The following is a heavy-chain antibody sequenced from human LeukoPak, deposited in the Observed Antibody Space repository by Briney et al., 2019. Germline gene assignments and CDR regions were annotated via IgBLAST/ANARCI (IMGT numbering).Heavy chain of an antibody. V-gene: IGHV3-33*01. CDR1: GFTFSNYG. J-gene: IGHJ5*02. D-gene: IGHD3-10*01. CDR3: ARDARGRRYYYGSGSLSP. Sequence: PGRSLRLSCAASGFTFSNYGMHWVRQAPGKGLEWVAVIWYDGSNKYYADSVKGRFTISRDNSKNTLYLQMNSLRAEDTAVYYCARDARGRRYYYGSGSLSPWGQGTLVTVSS. CDR2: IWYDGSNK.